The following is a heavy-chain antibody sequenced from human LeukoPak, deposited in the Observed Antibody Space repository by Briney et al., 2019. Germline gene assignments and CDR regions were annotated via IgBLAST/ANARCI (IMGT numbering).Heavy chain of an antibody. D-gene: IGHD3-22*01. V-gene: IGHV4-39*01. Sequence: SETLSLTCTVSGGSISSSSYYWGWIRQPPGKGLEWIGSIYYSGSTYYNPSLKSRVTISVDTSKNQFSLKLSSVTAADTAVYYCARGRSDTYYYDSSGYYPNWGFDYWGQGTLVTVSS. CDR3: ARGRSDTYYYDSSGYYPNWGFDY. CDR1: GGSISSSSYY. J-gene: IGHJ4*02. CDR2: IYYSGST.